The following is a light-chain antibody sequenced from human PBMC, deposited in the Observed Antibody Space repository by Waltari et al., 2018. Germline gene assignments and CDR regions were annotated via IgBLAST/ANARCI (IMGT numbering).Light chain of an antibody. CDR2: WAS. V-gene: IGKV4-1*01. CDR1: DILLNSPNNKNY. CDR3: QQYVRLPWT. J-gene: IGKJ1*01. Sequence: DIVMTQSPDSLSVSLGERATTTCKSSDILLNSPNNKNYLAWFQQKPGQPPKLLIHWASSRESGVPDRFSGSGSGTDFTLSISSLQAEDVAVYYCQQYVRLPWTFGQGTQVEVK.